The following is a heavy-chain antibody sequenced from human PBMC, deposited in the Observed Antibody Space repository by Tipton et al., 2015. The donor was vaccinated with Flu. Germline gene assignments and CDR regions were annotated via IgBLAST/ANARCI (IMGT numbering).Heavy chain of an antibody. CDR1: GGSISSYY. CDR2: IYYSGST. J-gene: IGHJ6*03. V-gene: IGHV4-59*12. CDR3: AREYSSDYYYYMDV. Sequence: LRLSCTVSGGSISSYYWSWIRQPPGKGLEWIGYIYYSGSTNYNPSLKSRVTMSVDTSKNQFSLKLSSVTAADTAVYYCAREYSSDYYYYMDVWGKGTTVTVSS. D-gene: IGHD4-11*01.